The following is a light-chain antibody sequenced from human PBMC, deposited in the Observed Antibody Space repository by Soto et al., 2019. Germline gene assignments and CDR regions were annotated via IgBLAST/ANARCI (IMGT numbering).Light chain of an antibody. CDR2: AAS. J-gene: IGKJ3*01. CDR1: QSVAGDH. V-gene: IGKV3-20*01. CDR3: HHYGRSPIFT. Sequence: EVVLTQSPGTLSLSAGERATLSCRASQSVAGDHLAWYQQKPGQAPRLLIYAASTRAAGIPDRFSGSGSGTNFTLTISRLEPEDFGVFFCHHYGRSPIFTFGPGTTVDMK.